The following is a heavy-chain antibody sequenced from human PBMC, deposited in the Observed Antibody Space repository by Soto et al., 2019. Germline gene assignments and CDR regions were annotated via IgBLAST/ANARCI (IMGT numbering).Heavy chain of an antibody. CDR1: GYAFSSYW. CDR3: ARGYCTATICDPWFDP. D-gene: IGHD2-8*02. V-gene: IGHV5-51*01. Sequence: ESLKISFQGSGYAFSSYWIAWVRQMPGKGLEWMGIIYPGDSDTRYSPSFQGQVTISVDKSITTAYLQWSSLKASDTAMYYCARGYCTATICDPWFDPWGQGTLVTVSS. CDR2: IYPGDSDT. J-gene: IGHJ5*02.